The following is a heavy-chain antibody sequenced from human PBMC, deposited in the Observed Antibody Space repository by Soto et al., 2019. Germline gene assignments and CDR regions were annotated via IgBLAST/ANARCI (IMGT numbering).Heavy chain of an antibody. Sequence: SETLSLTCAVYGGSFSGYYWSWIRQPPGKGLEWIGEINHSGSTNYNPSLKSRVTISVDTSKNHFSLKLSSVTAADTAVYYCARGRSGIAARPRVYYMDVWGKGTTVTVSS. V-gene: IGHV4-34*01. J-gene: IGHJ6*03. CDR3: ARGRSGIAARPRVYYMDV. CDR1: GGSFSGYY. D-gene: IGHD6-6*01. CDR2: INHSGST.